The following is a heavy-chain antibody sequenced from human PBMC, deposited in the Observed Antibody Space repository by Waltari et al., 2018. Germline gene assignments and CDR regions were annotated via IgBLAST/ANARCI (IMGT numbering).Heavy chain of an antibody. CDR3: ASYDFDSRGYTYGMDV. J-gene: IGHJ6*02. Sequence: EVQLVESGGGLFQPGGSLRLSCAASRFYFSDPYIDWVRQAPGKGLEWVGRSRDKANSYTTEFAASVKGRFTISRDDSKKSLYLQMDSLKTEDTAVYYCASYDFDSRGYTYGMDVWGQGTTVTVSS. D-gene: IGHD3-22*01. CDR1: RFYFSDPY. CDR2: SRDKANSYTT. V-gene: IGHV3-72*01.